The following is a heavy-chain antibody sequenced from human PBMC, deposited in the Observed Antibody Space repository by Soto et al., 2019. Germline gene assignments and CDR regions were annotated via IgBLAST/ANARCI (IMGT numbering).Heavy chain of an antibody. CDR1: YASINNYH. CDR3: VTLRGLGEVSPYFDS. V-gene: IGHV4-59*08. CDR2: IYYTGTT. J-gene: IGHJ4*02. Sequence: QVQLQESGPGLLKPSETLSLTCTVSYASINNYHWTWIRQPPGKGLEWIAYIYYTGTTNFNPSLKSRVTISMDTSKNQFSLKLRSVTASDTAVYYCVTLRGLGEVSPYFDSWGQGRMVTVSS. D-gene: IGHD3-10*01.